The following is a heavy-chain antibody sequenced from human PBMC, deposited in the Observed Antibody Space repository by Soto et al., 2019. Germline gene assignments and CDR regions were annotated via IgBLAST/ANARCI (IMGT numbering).Heavy chain of an antibody. D-gene: IGHD3-3*01. Sequence: QVQLQESGPGLVKPSQTLSLTCTVSGGSISSGGYYWSWIRQHPGKGLEWIGYIYYSGSTYYNPSLKRRVTISVDTSKNQFSLKLSSVTAADTAVYYCERSVEWLVFDYWGQGTLVTVSS. CDR1: GGSISSGGYY. CDR2: IYYSGST. J-gene: IGHJ4*02. V-gene: IGHV4-31*03. CDR3: ERSVEWLVFDY.